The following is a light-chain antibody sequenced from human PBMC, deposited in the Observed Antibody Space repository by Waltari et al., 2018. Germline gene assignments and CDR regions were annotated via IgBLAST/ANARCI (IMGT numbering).Light chain of an antibody. Sequence: EVVLTQSPDTLSLSPGERATLTCRASQTITNNYLAWYQQKPGQAPRLLIYGASDRAADTPDRFSGSGSETDFTLSISRLEPDDFAVYFCQQYGNSRTFGQGTTVEFK. J-gene: IGKJ1*01. CDR1: QTITNNY. CDR2: GAS. CDR3: QQYGNSRT. V-gene: IGKV3-20*01.